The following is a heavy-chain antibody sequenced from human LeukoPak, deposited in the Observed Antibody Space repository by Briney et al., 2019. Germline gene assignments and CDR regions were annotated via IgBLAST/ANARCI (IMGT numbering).Heavy chain of an antibody. CDR3: ARIPPGRSRTGGNPHYFDY. D-gene: IGHD4-23*01. V-gene: IGHV4-59*01. CDR1: GGSISSYY. J-gene: IGHJ4*02. CDR2: IYYSGST. Sequence: SETLSLTCTVSGGSISSYYWSWVRQPPGKGLEWIGYIYYSGSTNYNPSLKSRVTLSVDTSKTQFSLKLSSVPAADTAVYYCARIPPGRSRTGGNPHYFDYWGQGTLVTVSS.